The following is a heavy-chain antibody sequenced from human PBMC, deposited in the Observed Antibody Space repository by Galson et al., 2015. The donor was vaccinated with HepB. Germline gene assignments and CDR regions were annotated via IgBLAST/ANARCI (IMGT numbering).Heavy chain of an antibody. CDR1: GYTFSSYS. Sequence: SVKVSCKASGYTFSSYSITWVRQAPGQGLEWMGWISPHSRSTNYAQKFQGRVTLTTDTSTSTAYMELRGLRFDDTAVYHCARGAIVVGLGATQNNWFGPWRQGTLVTVSS. J-gene: IGHJ5*02. V-gene: IGHV1-18*01. D-gene: IGHD2-15*01. CDR2: ISPHSRST. CDR3: ARGAIVVGLGATQNNWFGP.